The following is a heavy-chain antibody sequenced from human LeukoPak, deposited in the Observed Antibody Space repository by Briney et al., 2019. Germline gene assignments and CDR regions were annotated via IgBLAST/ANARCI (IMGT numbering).Heavy chain of an antibody. V-gene: IGHV3-74*03. D-gene: IGHD6-13*01. CDR3: VAGLGNY. CDR1: GLTFSTYW. Sequence: GGSLRLSCAASGLTFSTYWTHRLRQAPGKGLVWVSRINTDGIIITYAGSVKGRFTISRDNAKNTVYLQMNSLRAEDTAMYYCVAGLGNYWGQGTLVTVSS. CDR2: INTDGIII. J-gene: IGHJ4*02.